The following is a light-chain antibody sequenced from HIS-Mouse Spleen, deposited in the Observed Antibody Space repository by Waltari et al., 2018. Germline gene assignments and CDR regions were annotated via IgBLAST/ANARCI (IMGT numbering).Light chain of an antibody. V-gene: IGLV3-21*03. Sequence: SYVLTQPPSVLVAPGKTARITCGGNNIGSKSVHWYQQKPGQAPVLVVYDDSDRPSGIPGRFAGSNSGNTATLTSSRVEAGDEADYYCQVWDSSSDHVVFGGGTKLTVL. J-gene: IGLJ2*01. CDR2: DDS. CDR1: NIGSKS. CDR3: QVWDSSSDHVV.